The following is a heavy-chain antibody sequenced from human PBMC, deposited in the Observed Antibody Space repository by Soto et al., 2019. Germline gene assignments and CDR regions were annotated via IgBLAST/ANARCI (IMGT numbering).Heavy chain of an antibody. J-gene: IGHJ4*02. CDR3: ARDRQPDGIWTFDY. CDR1: GFTLRSYT. CDR2: IFSGRTDA. Sequence: GSLRLSCSASGFTLRSYTMGWVRLAPGKGLQWVAEIFSGRTDAAYADSVRGRFTISRDDYENNLYLQMNSLGVDDTAVYFCARDRQPDGIWTFDYWGRGTLVTVSS. D-gene: IGHD2-15*01. V-gene: IGHV3-23*03.